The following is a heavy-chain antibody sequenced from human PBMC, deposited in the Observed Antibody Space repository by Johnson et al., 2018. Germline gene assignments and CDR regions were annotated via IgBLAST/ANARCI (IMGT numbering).Heavy chain of an antibody. J-gene: IGHJ3*02. CDR2: ISYDGSNK. CDR1: GFTFSSYA. Sequence: QVQLVESGGGVVQXGRSXRLXCAASGFTFSSYAMHWVRQAPGKGLVWVAVISYDGSNKYYADSVKGRFPISRDNSKNTLYLQMNSLRAEDTAVYYCARDDAFDIWGQGTMVTVSS. V-gene: IGHV3-30-3*01. CDR3: ARDDAFDI.